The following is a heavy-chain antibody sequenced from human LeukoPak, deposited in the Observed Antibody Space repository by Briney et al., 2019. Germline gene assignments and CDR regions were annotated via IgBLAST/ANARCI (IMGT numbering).Heavy chain of an antibody. CDR1: GFTFSNAW. V-gene: IGHV3-15*01. D-gene: IGHD5-18*01. J-gene: IGHJ4*02. CDR2: IKSKTDGGTT. CDR3: TTDFTGIQLRLY. Sequence: GGSLRLSCAASGFTFSNAWMSWVRQAPGKGLEWVGRIKSKTDGGTTDYAAPVKGRFTISRDDSKNTLYLQMNSLKTEDTAVYYCTTDFTGIQLRLYWGQGTLVTVSS.